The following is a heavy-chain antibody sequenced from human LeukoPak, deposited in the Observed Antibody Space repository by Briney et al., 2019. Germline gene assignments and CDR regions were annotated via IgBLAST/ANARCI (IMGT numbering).Heavy chain of an antibody. Sequence: SETLSLTCTVSGGSIGSYYWSWIRQPAGKGLEWIGRIYTSGSTNYNPSLKSRVTISVDKSKNQFSLKLSSVTAADTAVYYCARFVDYYDSSGYVPDAFDIWGQGTMVTVSS. CDR3: ARFVDYYDSSGYVPDAFDI. V-gene: IGHV4-4*07. CDR1: GGSIGSYY. CDR2: IYTSGST. D-gene: IGHD3-22*01. J-gene: IGHJ3*02.